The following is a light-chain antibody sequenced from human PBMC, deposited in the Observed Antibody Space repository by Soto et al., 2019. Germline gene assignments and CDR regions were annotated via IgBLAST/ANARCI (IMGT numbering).Light chain of an antibody. V-gene: IGKV3-15*01. CDR1: QSVSSN. CDR3: QQYNNWPRT. Sequence: EIVMTQSPATLSVSPGERATLSCRASQSVSSNLAWYQQKPGQAPRLLIYGASTRATGIPARFSGSGSGTEFTLSISSLQSEDFAVYYCQQYNNWPRTFDQATKVAIK. J-gene: IGKJ1*01. CDR2: GAS.